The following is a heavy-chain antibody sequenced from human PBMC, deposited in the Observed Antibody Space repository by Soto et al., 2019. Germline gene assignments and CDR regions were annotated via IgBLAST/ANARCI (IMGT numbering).Heavy chain of an antibody. D-gene: IGHD2-2*01. V-gene: IGHV1-3*01. CDR1: GNTVPNYA. CDR2: INGGNGNT. Sequence: ASVKVSCKASGNTVPNYAIHWVRQAPGQRLEWMGWINGGNGNTYYSEHFQGRVTFTRDTSAGTVYMQLSSLRSEDTAVYYCAREGLVLVPTTVNSDYYYYAMDVWGQGTTVTVSS. J-gene: IGHJ6*02. CDR3: AREGLVLVPTTVNSDYYYYAMDV.